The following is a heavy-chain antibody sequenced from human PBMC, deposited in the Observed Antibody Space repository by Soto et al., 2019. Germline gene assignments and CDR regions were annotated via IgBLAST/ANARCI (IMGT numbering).Heavy chain of an antibody. CDR2: INTDNGHT. D-gene: IGHD2-15*01. Sequence: QVQFMQSGAEVKKPGAAVKVSCKASGDTFTSFAVHWVRQAPGQRLEWMGWINTDNGHTKYSHKFQGRVTISRDTSATAAYMELNGLRPEDTAVYFCASPLRGVDYYGMDVWGQGTTVTVSS. J-gene: IGHJ6*02. CDR1: GDTFTSFA. V-gene: IGHV1-3*04. CDR3: ASPLRGVDYYGMDV.